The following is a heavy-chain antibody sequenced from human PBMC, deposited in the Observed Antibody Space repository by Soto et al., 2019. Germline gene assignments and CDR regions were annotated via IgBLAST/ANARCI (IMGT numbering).Heavy chain of an antibody. Sequence: GGSLRLSCAGSGFTFDDNAMHWVRQAPEKGLEWVSGINWKSDIGYADSVKGRFTISRDNAENSLYLQMNSLRAEDTALYYCAISQDRGGRTTFIYWGQGAQVTVSS. J-gene: IGHJ4*02. D-gene: IGHD3-16*01. CDR2: INWKSDI. CDR3: AISQDRGGRTTFIY. V-gene: IGHV3-9*01. CDR1: GFTFDDNA.